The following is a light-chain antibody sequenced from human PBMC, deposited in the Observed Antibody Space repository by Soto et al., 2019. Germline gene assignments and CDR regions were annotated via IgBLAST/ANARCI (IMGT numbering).Light chain of an antibody. CDR2: DNN. CDR3: ATWDSSLSAVV. CDR1: SSNIGSSI. J-gene: IGLJ2*01. Sequence: QSVLTQPPSVSAAPGQKVTISCSGSSSNIGSSIVSWYQQLPGAAPKLLIYDNNKRPSGIPDRFSGSKSGTSATLGIAGLQTGDEADYYCATWDSSLSAVVFGGGTQLTVL. V-gene: IGLV1-51*01.